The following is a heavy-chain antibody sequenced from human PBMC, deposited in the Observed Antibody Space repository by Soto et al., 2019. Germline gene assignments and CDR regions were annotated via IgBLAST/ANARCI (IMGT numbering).Heavy chain of an antibody. J-gene: IGHJ4*02. CDR1: GGTFSSYT. V-gene: IGHV1-69*02. CDR2: IIPILGIA. CDR3: LSVGYCTNGVCRFDY. Sequence: QVQLVQSGAEVTKPGSSVKVSCKASGGTFSSYTISWVRQAPGQGLEWMGRIIPILGIANYAQKFQGRVTITADKSTSTAYMELSSLRSEDTAVYYCLSVGYCTNGVCRFDYWGQGTLVTVSS. D-gene: IGHD2-8*01.